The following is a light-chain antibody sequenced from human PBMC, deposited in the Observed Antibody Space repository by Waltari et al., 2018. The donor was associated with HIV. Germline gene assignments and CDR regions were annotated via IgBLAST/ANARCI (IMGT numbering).Light chain of an antibody. Sequence: QSVLTQPPSASATPAQRVSIPCSGSSSNIGSNNVNWYQQPPGTAPKLLIYSNKQRPSGVPDRFSGSKSGTSASLAISGLQSEDEADYYCATWDDSLNGWVFGGGTKLTVL. CDR1: SSNIGSNN. CDR3: ATWDDSLNGWV. V-gene: IGLV1-44*01. J-gene: IGLJ3*02. CDR2: SNK.